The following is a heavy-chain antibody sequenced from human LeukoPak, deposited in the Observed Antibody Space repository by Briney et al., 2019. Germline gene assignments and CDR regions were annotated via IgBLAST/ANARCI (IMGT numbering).Heavy chain of an antibody. J-gene: IGHJ4*02. V-gene: IGHV1-69*04. D-gene: IGHD5-24*01. Sequence: SVKVSCKASGYTFSSYAISWVRQAPGQGLEWMGWIIAIIGKINYAQKFQGRVTMTTDTSTSTAYMELSSLTSEDTAVYYCARLFVSRRDGHSRNFAYWGEGTLVTVSS. CDR3: ARLFVSRRDGHSRNFAY. CDR2: IIAIIGKI. CDR1: GYTFSSYA.